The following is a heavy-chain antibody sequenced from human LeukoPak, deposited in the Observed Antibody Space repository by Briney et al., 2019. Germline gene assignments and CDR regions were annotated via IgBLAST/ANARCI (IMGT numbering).Heavy chain of an antibody. CDR3: ATYYVRSAYKPDY. CDR2: IYYSGST. V-gene: IGHV4-61*01. D-gene: IGHD5-12*01. J-gene: IGHJ4*02. CDR1: GGSVSSGSYY. Sequence: SETLSLTCTVSGGSVSSGSYYWSWIRQPPGKGLEWIGYIYYSGSTNYNPSLKSRVTISVDTSKNQFSLKLSSVTAADTASYYCATYYVRSAYKPDYWGQGTLVTVPS.